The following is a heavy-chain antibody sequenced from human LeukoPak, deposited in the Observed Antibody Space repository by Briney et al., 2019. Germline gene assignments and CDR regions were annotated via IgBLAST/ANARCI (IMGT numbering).Heavy chain of an antibody. J-gene: IGHJ3*02. V-gene: IGHV3-21*01. Sequence: GGSLRLSCAASGFTFSSYSMHWVRQAPGKGLEWISSITSSSSYIYYADSVKGRFTISRDNAKNSLYLQMNSLRAEDSAVYYCASGYYDNTGYYYDAFDIWGQGTMVTASS. D-gene: IGHD3-22*01. CDR1: GFTFSSYS. CDR3: ASGYYDNTGYYYDAFDI. CDR2: ITSSSSYI.